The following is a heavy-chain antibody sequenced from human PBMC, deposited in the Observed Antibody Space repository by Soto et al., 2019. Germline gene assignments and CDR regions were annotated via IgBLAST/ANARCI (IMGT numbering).Heavy chain of an antibody. CDR2: IRCNSGSI. D-gene: IGHD3-3*01. CDR3: AKDISPGTIFGVGWFDP. Sequence: SLRPAGSASGFTYDDYAMHWVRQAPGKGLEWVSVIRCNSGSIGYADSVKGRFTISRDNAKNSLYLQMNSLRAEDTALYYCAKDISPGTIFGVGWFDPWGQRTLVTVSS. J-gene: IGHJ5*02. CDR1: GFTYDDYA. V-gene: IGHV3-9*01.